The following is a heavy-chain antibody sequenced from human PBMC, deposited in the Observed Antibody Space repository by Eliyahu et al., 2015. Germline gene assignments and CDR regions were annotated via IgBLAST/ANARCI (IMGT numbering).Heavy chain of an antibody. Sequence: LQLQESGPGLVKPSETLSLTCTVXGGXISSSSYYWGWIRXPPGKGLEWIGSLSYSGTTYYNPSLKSRVTIFVDTSKNQFSVKLSSVTAADTAVYYCASQKLLWGFDPWGQGTLVTVSS. CDR1: GGXISSSSYY. D-gene: IGHD3-10*01. V-gene: IGHV4-39*01. CDR2: LSYSGTT. J-gene: IGHJ5*02. CDR3: ASQKLLWGFDP.